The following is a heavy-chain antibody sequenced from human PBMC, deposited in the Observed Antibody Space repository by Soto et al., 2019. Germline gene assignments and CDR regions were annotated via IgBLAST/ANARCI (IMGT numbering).Heavy chain of an antibody. Sequence: GGSLRLSRAASGFTFSSYPMNWVRQAPGKGLEWVSVISGSGGSTDYADSVKGRFTISRDNYKNTLYLQMNSLRAEDTAVYYCAKFITMIVVVNGDAIDIWGQGTMVTVS. CDR3: AKFITMIVVVNGDAIDI. D-gene: IGHD3-22*01. CDR2: ISGSGGST. V-gene: IGHV3-23*01. J-gene: IGHJ3*02. CDR1: GFTFSSYP.